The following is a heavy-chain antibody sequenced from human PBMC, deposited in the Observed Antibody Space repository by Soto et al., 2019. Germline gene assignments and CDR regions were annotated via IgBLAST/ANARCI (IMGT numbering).Heavy chain of an antibody. Sequence: SETLSLTCAVYGGSFSGYYWSWIRQPPGKGLEWIGEINHSGSTNYNPSLRSRVTISVDTSKNQFSLKLSSVTAADTAVYYCARGQWEDCVYWGQGTLVTVSS. V-gene: IGHV4-34*01. CDR3: ARGQWEDCVY. CDR2: INHSGST. D-gene: IGHD1-26*01. CDR1: GGSFSGYY. J-gene: IGHJ4*02.